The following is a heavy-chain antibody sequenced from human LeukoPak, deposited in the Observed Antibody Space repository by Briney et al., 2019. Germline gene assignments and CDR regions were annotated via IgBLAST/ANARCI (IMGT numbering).Heavy chain of an antibody. J-gene: IGHJ4*02. CDR2: VYYTGST. CDR1: GGSISNYY. D-gene: IGHD6-6*01. V-gene: IGHV4-59*08. CDR3: ARHFAYSSSSYFDY. Sequence: PSETLSLTCSVSGGSISNYYWSWIRQPPGKGLEWIGYVYYTGSTNYNPSLKSRVTMFEDKSKNQFSLRLYSVTVADTAVYYCARHFAYSSSSYFDYWGQGSLVTVSS.